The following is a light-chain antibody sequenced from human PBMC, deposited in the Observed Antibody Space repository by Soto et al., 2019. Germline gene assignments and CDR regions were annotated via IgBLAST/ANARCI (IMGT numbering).Light chain of an antibody. CDR1: SSDVGNYNY. Sequence: ALTQPRSVSGSPGQSVTISCTGTSSDVGNYNYVSWYQQHPGKAPKVMIYDVNKWPSGVPDRFSGSKSGNTASLTISGLQAEDEADYYCCSYAGSYTWVFGGGTKLTVL. CDR3: CSYAGSYTWV. V-gene: IGLV2-11*01. CDR2: DVN. J-gene: IGLJ3*02.